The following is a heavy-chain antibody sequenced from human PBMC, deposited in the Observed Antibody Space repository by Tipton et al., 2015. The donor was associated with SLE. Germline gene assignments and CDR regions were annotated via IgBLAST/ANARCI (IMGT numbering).Heavy chain of an antibody. Sequence: TLSLTCTVSGGSISSGYYYWSWIRQHPGKGLQWIGTIYYSGKTYYNPSLKSRLTISVDTSKNQFSLKLRSVIAADTAMYYCARREVGATLGWFDSWGQGTLVTVST. CDR1: GGSISSGYYY. CDR2: IYYSGKT. D-gene: IGHD1-26*01. CDR3: ARREVGATLGWFDS. V-gene: IGHV4-39*01. J-gene: IGHJ5*01.